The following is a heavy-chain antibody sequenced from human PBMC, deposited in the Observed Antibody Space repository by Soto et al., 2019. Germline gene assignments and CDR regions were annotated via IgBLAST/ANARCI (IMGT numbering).Heavy chain of an antibody. J-gene: IGHJ5*02. CDR3: AKGDNLGPKTGYAFDP. D-gene: IGHD5-12*01. Sequence: QTLSLTCVISGYSVASNTASWNLIRQSPSRGLEWLGRTYFRSKWYNDYAVSVKSRIIINPDTSNNQFSLQLNSVTPEDTAVYFCAKGDNLGPKTGYAFDPWGQGIMVTVPQ. V-gene: IGHV6-1*01. CDR1: GYSVASNTAS. CDR2: TYFRSKWYN.